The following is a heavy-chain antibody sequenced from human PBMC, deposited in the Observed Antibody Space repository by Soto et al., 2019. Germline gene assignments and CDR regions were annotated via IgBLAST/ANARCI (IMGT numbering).Heavy chain of an antibody. V-gene: IGHV1-2*02. CDR1: GYTFTAYY. CDR3: ARDRQYGDYGYSFDF. J-gene: IGHJ4*02. Sequence: ASVKVSCKTSGYTFTAYYMHWVRQAPGQGLKWMGWVNPSSGDTDYAQDFQGRVTLTRDTSVNTVYMELSGLNSDDTALYYCARDRQYGDYGYSFDFWGQGALVTVSS. CDR2: VNPSSGDT. D-gene: IGHD4-17*01.